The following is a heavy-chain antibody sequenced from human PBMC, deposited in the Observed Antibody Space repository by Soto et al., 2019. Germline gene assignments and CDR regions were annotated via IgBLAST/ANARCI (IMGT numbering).Heavy chain of an antibody. CDR2: ISYSAIA. D-gene: IGHD6-13*01. J-gene: IGHJ3*02. Sequence: PTETLVLSCTGSGGSLSCGNNFRGWFRQPPGKGLEWIGSISYSAIAFYNPSLESRVTISVDTSKNQFSLKLSSVTAADTAVYYCGRRGSSWYGQDAVDIWGQGTMVT. V-gene: IGHV4-39*01. CDR3: GRRGSSWYGQDAVDI. CDR1: GGSLSCGNNF.